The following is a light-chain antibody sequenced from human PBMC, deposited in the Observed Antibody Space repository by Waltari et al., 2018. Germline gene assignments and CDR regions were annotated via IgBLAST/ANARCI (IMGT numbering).Light chain of an antibody. CDR1: QTVRTY. J-gene: IGKJ2*01. CDR2: DAS. V-gene: IGKV3-11*01. Sequence: EIVLTQSPATLSLSPGGRATLSCRASQTVRTYLAWYQQKPDQAPRLLLFDASSRATGIPAKFSGSGSGTDFTLTVSNLEPEDFAIYYCQQRSNWPYTFGQGTRVEIK. CDR3: QQRSNWPYT.